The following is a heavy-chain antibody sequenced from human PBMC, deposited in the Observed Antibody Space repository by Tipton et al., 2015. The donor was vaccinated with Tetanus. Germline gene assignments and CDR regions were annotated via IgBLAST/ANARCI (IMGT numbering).Heavy chain of an antibody. CDR1: GGSISSFY. CDR2: IYQNGDA. CDR3: ARERIEAFYYHGLDV. Sequence: CTVSGGSISSFYWYWIRQPPGKGLEWIAYIYQNGDANYNPSLQSRVTISVDTSKNQFSLQLAFVTAADTAIYYCARERIEAFYYHGLDVWGPGTTVTVSS. V-gene: IGHV4-59*01. J-gene: IGHJ6*02. D-gene: IGHD2-21*01.